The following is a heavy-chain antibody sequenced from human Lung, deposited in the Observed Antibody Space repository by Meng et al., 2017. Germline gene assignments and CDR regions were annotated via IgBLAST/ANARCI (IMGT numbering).Heavy chain of an antibody. J-gene: IGHJ4*02. V-gene: IGHV1-2*06. CDR1: GYTFTDYY. CDR3: ARENVGDGGYDFDF. D-gene: IGHD5-12*01. Sequence: QVQLVQSGAEVKKPGASVKVSCKASGYTFTDYYIHWVRQAPGQGLEWMGRINPNSGGTNYVQKFQGRVTVTRDTSISTAYMELTRLRSDDTAIYYCARENVGDGGYDFDFWGRGTLVTVSS. CDR2: INPNSGGT.